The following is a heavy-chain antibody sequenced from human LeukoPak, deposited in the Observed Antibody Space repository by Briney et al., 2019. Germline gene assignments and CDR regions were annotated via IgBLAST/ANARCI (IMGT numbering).Heavy chain of an antibody. J-gene: IGHJ6*03. CDR2: IGGSGSFI. Sequence: GGSLRLSCAGSGFIFSTYSVKWVRQAPGKGLEWISYIGGSGSFIYYADSVKGRFTISRDNAKNSVYLQMNSLRDEDTAVYFCARLLATWDYYYMDVWGKGTTVTVSS. V-gene: IGHV3-48*02. CDR3: ARLLATWDYYYMDV. CDR1: GFIFSTYS. D-gene: IGHD3-3*02.